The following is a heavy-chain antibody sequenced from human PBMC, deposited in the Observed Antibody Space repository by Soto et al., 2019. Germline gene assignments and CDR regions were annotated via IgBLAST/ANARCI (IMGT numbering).Heavy chain of an antibody. V-gene: IGHV3-23*01. J-gene: IGHJ4*02. CDR1: GFTFSSYA. CDR3: AKGYSGYSYGYEFDY. Sequence: GGSLRLSCAASGFTFSSYAMSWVRQAPGKGLEWVSAISGSGGSTYYADSVKGRFTISRDNSKNTLYLQMNSLRAEDTAVYYCAKGYSGYSYGYEFDYWGQGTLVTVSS. CDR2: ISGSGGST. D-gene: IGHD5-18*01.